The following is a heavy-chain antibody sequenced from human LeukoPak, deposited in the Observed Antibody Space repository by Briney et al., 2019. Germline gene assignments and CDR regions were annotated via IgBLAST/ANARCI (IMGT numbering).Heavy chain of an antibody. V-gene: IGHV3-11*06. CDR1: GFTFSDYY. D-gene: IGHD1-1*01. Sequence: PGGSLRHSCAASGFTFSDYYMSWIRQAPGKGLEWVSYISSSSSYTNYADSVKGRFTISRDNAKNSLYLQMNSLRAEDTAVYYCARDATGTTFGFDYWGQGTLVTVSS. CDR3: ARDATGTTFGFDY. J-gene: IGHJ4*02. CDR2: ISSSSSYT.